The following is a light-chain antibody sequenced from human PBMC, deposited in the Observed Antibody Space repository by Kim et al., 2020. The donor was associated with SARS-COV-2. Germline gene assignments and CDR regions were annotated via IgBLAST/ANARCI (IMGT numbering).Light chain of an antibody. J-gene: IGLJ2*01. V-gene: IGLV3-1*01. Sequence: SPAPTASFTCSGDTLVDNYSCWYQQKPGQSPVLVIYQDSKRPSGIPGRFSGSNSGNTATLTISGTQAMDEADYYCQAWDSSTAVVFGGGTQLTVL. CDR3: QAWDSSTAVV. CDR1: TLVDNY. CDR2: QDS.